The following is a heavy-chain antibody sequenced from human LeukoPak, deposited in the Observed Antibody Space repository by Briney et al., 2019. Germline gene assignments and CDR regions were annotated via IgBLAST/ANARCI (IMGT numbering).Heavy chain of an antibody. CDR3: ARRDCVGDCYSNWFDP. CDR1: GYTFTNYF. Sequence: ASVTVSCKASGYTFTNYFMHWVRQAPGQGLEWMGIINPRGGSTGYAQKFQGRITMITDMSTRTVYMELSSLESEDTAVYYCARRDCVGDCYSNWFDPWGQGTLVTVSS. V-gene: IGHV1-46*01. J-gene: IGHJ5*02. D-gene: IGHD2-21*02. CDR2: INPRGGST.